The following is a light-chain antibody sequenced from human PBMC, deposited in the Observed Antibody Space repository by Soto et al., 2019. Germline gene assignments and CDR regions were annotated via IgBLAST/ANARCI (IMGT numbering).Light chain of an antibody. V-gene: IGKV3-20*01. CDR3: QQSLNPKA. J-gene: IGKJ1*01. CDR2: GAS. Sequence: LVQLPGPLFLSTRERATLQFRASQSVPSKYVAWYQQNLGQAPRLLIYGASNRATGSSDRFSGSGSGTDFTLTIDRLEPEDLAVYYCQQSLNPKAFGQGTKVDIK. CDR1: QSVPSKY.